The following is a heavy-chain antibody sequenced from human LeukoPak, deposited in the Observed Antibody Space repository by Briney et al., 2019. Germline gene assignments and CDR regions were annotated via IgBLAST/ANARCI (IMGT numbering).Heavy chain of an antibody. CDR2: IYTVGST. J-gene: IGHJ3*02. V-gene: IGHV3-53*01. Sequence: GGSLRLSCAASGFTVSSYYMTWVRQAPGKGLEWVSVIYTVGSTYYADSVKGRFTISRDNSKNTLYLQMKSLRAEDTALYYCARDQGSSAYLGAFDIWGQGTMVTVSS. CDR3: ARDQGSSAYLGAFDI. D-gene: IGHD3-22*01. CDR1: GFTVSSYY.